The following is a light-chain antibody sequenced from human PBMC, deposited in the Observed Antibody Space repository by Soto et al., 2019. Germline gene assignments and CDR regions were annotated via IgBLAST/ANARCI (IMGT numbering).Light chain of an antibody. J-gene: IGKJ4*01. CDR2: GAS. CDR1: QSISNTF. Sequence: EIVLTQSPGTLSLSPGERATLSCRASQSISNTFLAWYQQKPGQAPRLLIYGASSRATGTPDRFSGSGSGTDFTLSISRLEPEDFAVYYCQQYSQWPLTFGGGTKVEIK. CDR3: QQYSQWPLT. V-gene: IGKV3-20*01.